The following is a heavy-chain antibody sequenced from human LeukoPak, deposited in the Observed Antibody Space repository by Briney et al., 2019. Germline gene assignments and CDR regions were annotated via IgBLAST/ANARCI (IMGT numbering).Heavy chain of an antibody. D-gene: IGHD4-17*01. V-gene: IGHV4-59*02. J-gene: IGHJ6*02. CDR3: ARALSNYGGYPYYYGMDV. CDR1: GGSVSSYY. CDR2: IFYSGST. Sequence: SETLSLTCTVSGGSVSSYYWSWIRQPPGEGLEWIGYIFYSGSTNYNPSLESRVTISVDRSNNQFSLKLSSVTAADTALYYCARALSNYGGYPYYYGMDVWGQGTTVTVSS.